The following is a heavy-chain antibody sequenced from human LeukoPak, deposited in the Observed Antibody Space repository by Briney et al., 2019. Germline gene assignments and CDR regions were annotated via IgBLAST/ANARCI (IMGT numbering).Heavy chain of an antibody. Sequence: GGSLRHSCEASGFTFMSYAMSWVRQAPGKGLQWVSGISGSDSSTYYTDSAEGSTYYTDSAEGRFTISRDNSKNTVYLQINSLRAEDTAVYYCAKCMSATGVCLNFDSWGQGILVTVSS. CDR2: ISGSDSSTYYTDSAEGST. D-gene: IGHD2-8*01. CDR3: AKCMSATGVCLNFDS. J-gene: IGHJ4*02. CDR1: GFTFMSYA. V-gene: IGHV3-23*01.